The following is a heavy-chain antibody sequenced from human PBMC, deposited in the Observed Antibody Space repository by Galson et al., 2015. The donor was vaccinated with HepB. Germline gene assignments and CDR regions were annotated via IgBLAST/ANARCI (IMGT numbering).Heavy chain of an antibody. CDR3: ARVSSSSYYFDY. D-gene: IGHD6-13*01. Sequence: SLRLSCAAFGFTFSSYSMNWVRQAPGKGLEWVSSISSSSSYIYYADSVKGRFTISRDNAKNSLYLQMNSLRAEDTAVYYCARVSSSSYYFDYWGQGTLVTVSS. J-gene: IGHJ4*02. CDR1: GFTFSSYS. V-gene: IGHV3-21*01. CDR2: ISSSSSYI.